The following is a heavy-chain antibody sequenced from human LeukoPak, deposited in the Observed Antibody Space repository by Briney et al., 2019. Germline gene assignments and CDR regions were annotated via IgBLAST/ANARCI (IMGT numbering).Heavy chain of an antibody. D-gene: IGHD6-19*01. J-gene: IGHJ4*02. CDR2: INPDSGGT. CDR3: ARDPSSGAVDY. CDR1: GYTFTGFY. Sequence: ASVKVSCKASGYTFTGFYMHWVRQAPGQGLEWMGWINPDSGGTNYAQKFQGRVTMTRDTSISTAYMELSRLRSDDTAVYYCARDPSSGAVDYWGQGTLVTVSS. V-gene: IGHV1-2*02.